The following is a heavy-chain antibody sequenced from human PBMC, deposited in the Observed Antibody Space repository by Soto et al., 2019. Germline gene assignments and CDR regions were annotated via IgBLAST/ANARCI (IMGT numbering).Heavy chain of an antibody. V-gene: IGHV3-23*01. CDR3: AKVSDTAMVTRYYYYYYGMDV. CDR1: GFTFSSYA. J-gene: IGHJ6*02. CDR2: ISGSGGST. Sequence: EVQLLESGGGLVQPGGSLRLSCAASGFTFSSYAMSWVRQAPGKGLEWVSAISGSGGSTYYADSVKGRFTISRDNSKNTLYLQMNSLRAEDTAVYYCAKVSDTAMVTRYYYYYYGMDVWGQGTTVTVSS. D-gene: IGHD5-18*01.